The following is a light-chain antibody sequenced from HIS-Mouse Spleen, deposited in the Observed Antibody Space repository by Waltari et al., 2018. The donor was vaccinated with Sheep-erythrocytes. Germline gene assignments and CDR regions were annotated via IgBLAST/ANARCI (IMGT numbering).Light chain of an antibody. CDR3: CSYAGSYNHV. J-gene: IGLJ1*01. V-gene: IGLV2-11*01. CDR2: DVS. Sequence: QSALTQPRSVSGSPGQSVTISCTGTSSDVGGYNYVSWYQQHPGKAPKLMSYDVSKRPSGVPDRFSGSKSGNTASLTIFGLQAEDEADYYCCSYAGSYNHVFATGTKVTVL. CDR1: SSDVGGYNY.